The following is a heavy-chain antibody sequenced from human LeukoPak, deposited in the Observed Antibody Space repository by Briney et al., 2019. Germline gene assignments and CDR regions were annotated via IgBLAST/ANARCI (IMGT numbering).Heavy chain of an antibody. V-gene: IGHV7-4-1*02. CDR1: GYTFTSYA. D-gene: IGHD2-21*02. CDR2: INTNTGNP. J-gene: IGHJ4*02. Sequence: GASVKVSCKASGYTFTSYAMNWVRQAPGQGLEWMGWINTNTGNPTYAQGFTGRVVFSLDTSVSAAYLQISSLKAEDTAVYYCARVVGCGGDCYSGISDYWGQGTLVTVSS. CDR3: ARVVGCGGDCYSGISDY.